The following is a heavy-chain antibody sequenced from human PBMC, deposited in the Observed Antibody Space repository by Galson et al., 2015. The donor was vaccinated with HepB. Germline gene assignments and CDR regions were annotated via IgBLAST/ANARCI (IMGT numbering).Heavy chain of an antibody. CDR3: ARGYRRSGYSYSRYYFDY. CDR2: MNPNSGNT. J-gene: IGHJ4*02. Sequence: SVKVSCKASGYTFTSYDINWVRQATGQGLEWMGWMNPNSGNTGYAQKFQGRVTMTRNTSISTAYMELSSLRSEDTAVYYCARGYRRSGYSYSRYYFDYWGQGTLVTVSS. V-gene: IGHV1-8*01. CDR1: GYTFTSYD. D-gene: IGHD5-18*01.